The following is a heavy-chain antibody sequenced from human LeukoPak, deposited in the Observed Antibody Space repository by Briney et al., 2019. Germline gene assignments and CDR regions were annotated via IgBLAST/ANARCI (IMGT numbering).Heavy chain of an antibody. V-gene: IGHV4-59*01. CDR2: IYYSGST. D-gene: IGHD3-9*01. Sequence: PSETLSLTCTVSGGSISSYYWSWIRQPPGKGLEWIGYIYYSGSTNYNPSLKSRVTISVDTSKNQFSLKLSSVTAADTAVYYCASRGYFDWLSINWFDPWGQGTLVTVSS. J-gene: IGHJ5*02. CDR1: GGSISSYY. CDR3: ASRGYFDWLSINWFDP.